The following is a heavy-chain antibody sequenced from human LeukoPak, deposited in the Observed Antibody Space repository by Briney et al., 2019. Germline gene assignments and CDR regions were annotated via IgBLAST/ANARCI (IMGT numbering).Heavy chain of an antibody. CDR1: GFTFSNAW. J-gene: IGHJ4*02. D-gene: IGHD3-10*01. CDR3: TTLLSYGSALEDVFFDY. Sequence: GGSLRLSCAASGFTFSNAWMGWVRQAPGKGLEWVGRIKSKTDGGTTDYAAPVKGRFTISRDDSKNTLYLQMNSLKTEDTAVYYCTTLLSYGSALEDVFFDYWGQGTLVTVSS. CDR2: IKSKTDGGTT. V-gene: IGHV3-15*01.